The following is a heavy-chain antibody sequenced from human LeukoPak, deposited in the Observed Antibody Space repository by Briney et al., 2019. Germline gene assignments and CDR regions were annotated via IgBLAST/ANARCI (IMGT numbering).Heavy chain of an antibody. D-gene: IGHD3-3*01. Sequence: GASVKVSCKASGYTFTGYYMHWVRQAPGQGLEWMGRINPNSGGTNYAQKFQGRVTMTRDTSISTAYMGLSRLRSDDTAVYYCARDFADYDFWSGYYTLDYWGQGTLVTVSS. CDR2: INPNSGGT. V-gene: IGHV1-2*06. J-gene: IGHJ4*02. CDR1: GYTFTGYY. CDR3: ARDFADYDFWSGYYTLDY.